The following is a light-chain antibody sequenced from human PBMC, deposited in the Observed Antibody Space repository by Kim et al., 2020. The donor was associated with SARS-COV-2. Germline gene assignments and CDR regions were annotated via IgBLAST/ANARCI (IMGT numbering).Light chain of an antibody. CDR2: QNI. J-gene: IGLJ3*02. CDR3: QVWDGSTVV. CDR1: ELGRKD. V-gene: IGLV3-1*01. Sequence: SYELTQPPSVSVSPGQMASISCSGDELGRKDPCWYQQKPGQSPVLVIYQNIHRPSGIPDRFSGSNSGNTATLTISETQPLDEADYYCQVWDGSTVVFGGGTKLTVL.